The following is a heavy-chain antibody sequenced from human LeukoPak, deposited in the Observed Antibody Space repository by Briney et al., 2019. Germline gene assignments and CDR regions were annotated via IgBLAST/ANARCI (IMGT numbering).Heavy chain of an antibody. V-gene: IGHV1-69*13. J-gene: IGHJ3*02. CDR2: IIPIFGTA. CDR3: ARSESTLFDAFDI. CDR1: GGTFSSYA. Sequence: SVKVSCKASGGTFSSYAISWVRQAPGQGLEWMGGIIPIFGTANYAQKFQGRVTITADESTSAAHMELSSLRSEDTAVYYCARSESTLFDAFDIWAKGQWSPSLQ. D-gene: IGHD3-10*01.